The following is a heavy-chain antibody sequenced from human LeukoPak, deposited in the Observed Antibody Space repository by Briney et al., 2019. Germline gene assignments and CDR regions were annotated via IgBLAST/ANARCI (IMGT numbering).Heavy chain of an antibody. CDR2: ISYDGSNK. V-gene: IGHV3-30-3*01. D-gene: IGHD6-13*01. CDR1: GFTFSSYA. CDR3: ARSPQEQLEYYFDY. Sequence: GGSLRLSCAASGFTFSSYAMHWVRQAPGKGPEWVAVISYDGSNKYYADSVKGRFTISRDNSKNTLYLQMNSLRAEDTAVYYCARSPQEQLEYYFDYWGQGTLVTVSS. J-gene: IGHJ4*02.